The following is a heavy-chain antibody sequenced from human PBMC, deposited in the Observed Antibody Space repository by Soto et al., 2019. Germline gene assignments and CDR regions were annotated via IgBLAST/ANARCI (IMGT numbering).Heavy chain of an antibody. CDR3: AKDLRWVPEYQLQN. CDR1: GFTFSSYA. CDR2: ISGSGGST. V-gene: IGHV3-23*01. D-gene: IGHD2-2*01. Sequence: GGSLRLSCAASGFTFSSYAMSWVRQAPGKGLEWVSAISGSGGSTYYADSVKGRFTISRDNSKNTLYLQMNSLRAEDTAVYYCAKDLRWVPEYQLQNWGQGTRVIVSS. J-gene: IGHJ4*02.